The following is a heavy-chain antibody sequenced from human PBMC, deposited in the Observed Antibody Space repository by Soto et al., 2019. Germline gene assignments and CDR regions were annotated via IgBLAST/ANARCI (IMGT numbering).Heavy chain of an antibody. CDR3: XXXXXXXXX. CDR2: ISAYNGNT. J-gene: IGHJ1*01. CDR1: GYTFTNFG. Sequence: QVQLVQSGAEVKKPGASVKVSCKASGYTFTNFGISWVRQAPGQGLEWMGWISAYNGNTNYAQNFQGRVTMTTDTSTSTAYMXLXXXXXXXXXXXXXXXXXXXXXXXGQXTLVTVSS. V-gene: IGHV1-18*01.